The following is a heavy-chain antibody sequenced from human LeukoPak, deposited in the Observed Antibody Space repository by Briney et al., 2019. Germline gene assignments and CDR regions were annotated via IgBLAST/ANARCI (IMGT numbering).Heavy chain of an antibody. V-gene: IGHV4-59*08. CDR1: GGSISTYY. Sequence: PSETLSLTCTVSGGSISTYYWCWIRQPPGKGLEWIGYIYYSGSTNYNPSLNSRVTISVDTSKNQFSLRLSPVTAADTAVYYCARRSSGNWYFDLWGRGTLVTVSS. D-gene: IGHD1-14*01. CDR2: IYYSGST. J-gene: IGHJ2*01. CDR3: ARRSSGNWYFDL.